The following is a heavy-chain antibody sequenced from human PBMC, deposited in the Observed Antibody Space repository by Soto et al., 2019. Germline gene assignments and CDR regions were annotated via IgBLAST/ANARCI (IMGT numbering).Heavy chain of an antibody. V-gene: IGHV3-15*07. CDR1: GFTFSNAW. J-gene: IGHJ6*02. CDR2: IKSKTDGGTT. D-gene: IGHD6-19*01. Sequence: PGGSLRLSCAASGFTFSNAWMNWVRQAPGRGLEWVGRIKSKTDGGTTDYAAPVKGRFTISRDDSKNTLYLQMNSLKTEDTAVYYCTTDSVTSEAGIAVYYYYYGMDVWGQGTTVTVSS. CDR3: TTDSVTSEAGIAVYYYYYGMDV.